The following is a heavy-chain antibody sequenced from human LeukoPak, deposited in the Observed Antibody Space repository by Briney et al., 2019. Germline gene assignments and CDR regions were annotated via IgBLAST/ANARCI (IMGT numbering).Heavy chain of an antibody. J-gene: IGHJ4*02. D-gene: IGHD6-19*01. CDR1: GYTFTSYY. CDR2: FNPSDGSA. Sequence: ASVKVSCKASGYTFTSYYMHWVRQAPGQGLKWMGIFNPSDGSATYAQNFQGRVTMTRDTSTSTVYMELSTLRSEDTAVYYCARKVDSSGWYFDYWGQGTLVTVSS. CDR3: ARKVDSSGWYFDY. V-gene: IGHV1-46*01.